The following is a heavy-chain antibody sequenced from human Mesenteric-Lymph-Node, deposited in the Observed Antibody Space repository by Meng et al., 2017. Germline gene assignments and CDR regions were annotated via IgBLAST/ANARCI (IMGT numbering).Heavy chain of an antibody. CDR1: GFTFSSYA. Sequence: GESLKISCAASGFTFSSYAMSWVRQAPGKGLEWVSAISGSGGSTYYADSVKGRFTISRDNSKNALYLRKNSLRAENTAVYYCAKDTVWFGELYDYWGQGTLVTVSS. CDR3: AKDTVWFGELYDY. CDR2: ISGSGGST. D-gene: IGHD3-10*01. J-gene: IGHJ4*02. V-gene: IGHV3-23*01.